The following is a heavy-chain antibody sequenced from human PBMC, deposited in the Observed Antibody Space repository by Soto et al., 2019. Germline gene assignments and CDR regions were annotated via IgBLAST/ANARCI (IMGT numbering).Heavy chain of an antibody. J-gene: IGHJ6*02. CDR1: GGTFSSYT. CDR2: IIPILGIA. V-gene: IGHV1-69*02. CDR3: ARGTVATIIYYYYGMDV. D-gene: IGHD5-12*01. Sequence: QVQLVQSGAEVKKPGSSVKVSCKASGGTFSSYTISWVRQAPGQGLEWMGRIIPILGIANYAQKFQGRVTITPDKSTSTAYMELSSLRSEDTAVYYCARGTVATIIYYYYGMDVWGQGTTVTVSS.